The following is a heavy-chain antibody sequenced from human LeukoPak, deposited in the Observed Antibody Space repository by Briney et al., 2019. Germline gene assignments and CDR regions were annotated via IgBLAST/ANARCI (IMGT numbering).Heavy chain of an antibody. V-gene: IGHV3-7*04. CDR2: IKEDGSEE. CDR3: ARAGRSSEYHYFDY. J-gene: IGHJ4*02. D-gene: IGHD2/OR15-2a*01. CDR1: WISFTNYM. Sequence: GGPLRLSCVFSWISFTNYMMRWGRPAPGIRVEMVGKIKEDGSEEDYVDSVKGRFTISRDNAKNSLYLEMNSLRAEDTALYYCARAGRSSEYHYFDYWGQGALVAVSS.